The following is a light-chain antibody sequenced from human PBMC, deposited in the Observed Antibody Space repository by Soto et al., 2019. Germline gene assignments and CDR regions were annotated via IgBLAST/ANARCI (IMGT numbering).Light chain of an antibody. CDR2: KAS. Sequence: DIQMTQSPSTLSGSVGDRVTITCRASQTISSWLAWYQQKPGKAPKLLIYKASTLKSGVPSRFSGSGSGTEFTLTISSLKHDDFATYYCQHYHSYSEAFGQGTKVELK. V-gene: IGKV1-5*03. J-gene: IGKJ1*01. CDR1: QTISSW. CDR3: QHYHSYSEA.